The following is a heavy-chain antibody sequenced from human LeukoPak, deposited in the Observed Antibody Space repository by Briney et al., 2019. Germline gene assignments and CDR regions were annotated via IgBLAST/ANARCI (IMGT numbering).Heavy chain of an antibody. D-gene: IGHD3-9*01. CDR3: AKALYYDILTGYYLFDY. CDR1: GFTFSSYA. CDR2: ISGGGDIT. J-gene: IGHJ4*02. Sequence: PGGSLRLSCAASGFTFSSYAMTWVRQAPGKGLEWVSAISGGGDITSYADSVKGRFTISRDNSKNTLYLQMNSLRAEDTAVYYCAKALYYDILTGYYLFDYWGQGTLVTVSS. V-gene: IGHV3-23*01.